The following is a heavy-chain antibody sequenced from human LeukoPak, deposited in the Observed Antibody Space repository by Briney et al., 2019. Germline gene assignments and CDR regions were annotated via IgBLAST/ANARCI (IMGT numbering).Heavy chain of an antibody. D-gene: IGHD4-17*01. Sequence: TGGSLRLSCAASGFTFSSYAMSWVRQAPGKGLEWVSAISGSGGSTYYADSVKGRFTISRDNSKNTLYLQMNSLRAEDTAVYYCAKVGAPPYDYGDYVTMGWFDPWGQGTLVTVSS. CDR2: ISGSGGST. CDR3: AKVGAPPYDYGDYVTMGWFDP. V-gene: IGHV3-23*01. J-gene: IGHJ5*02. CDR1: GFTFSSYA.